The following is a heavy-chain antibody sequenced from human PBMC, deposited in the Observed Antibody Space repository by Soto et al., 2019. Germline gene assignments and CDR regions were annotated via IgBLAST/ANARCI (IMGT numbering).Heavy chain of an antibody. V-gene: IGHV4-30-2*01. CDR1: GASISSGDYA. CDR3: ARGDKNNDYYFDH. D-gene: IGHD3-16*01. J-gene: IGHJ4*02. Sequence: QLQLQESGSGLVKPSQTLSLTCVVSGASISSGDYAWNWVRQPPGKGLEWLGYIYNSGGSYYNPSLKCRVTISLDRSKNHCSLRLNSVTAEDTALYFCARGDKNNDYYFDHWGQGTLVTVTS. CDR2: IYNSGGS.